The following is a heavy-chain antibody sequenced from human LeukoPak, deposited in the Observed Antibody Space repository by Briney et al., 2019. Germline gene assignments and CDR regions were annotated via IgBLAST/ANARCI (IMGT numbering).Heavy chain of an antibody. CDR1: GFTFSSYA. CDR3: AKGPGLIVVVVAAADAFDI. V-gene: IGHV3-23*01. Sequence: PGGSLRLSCAASGFTFSSYAMSWVRQAPGKGLEWVSAISGSGGSTYYADSVKGRFTISRDNSKNTLYLQMNSLRAEDTAVYYCAKGPGLIVVVVAAADAFDIWGRGTMVTVSS. J-gene: IGHJ3*02. D-gene: IGHD2-15*01. CDR2: ISGSGGST.